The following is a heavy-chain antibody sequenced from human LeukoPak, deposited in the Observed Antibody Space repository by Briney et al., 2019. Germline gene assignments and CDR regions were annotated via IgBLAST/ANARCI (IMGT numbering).Heavy chain of an antibody. Sequence: ASVKVSCKASGYTFTGYYLHWVRQAPGQGLEWMGWIYPKTGGTSYAQKFQGRVTMTRDTSISTAYMELIGLRSDDTAVYYCAGPWDQVGFDPWGQGALVSVSS. CDR3: AGPWDQVGFDP. V-gene: IGHV1-2*02. D-gene: IGHD1-26*01. CDR1: GYTFTGYY. CDR2: IYPKTGGT. J-gene: IGHJ5*02.